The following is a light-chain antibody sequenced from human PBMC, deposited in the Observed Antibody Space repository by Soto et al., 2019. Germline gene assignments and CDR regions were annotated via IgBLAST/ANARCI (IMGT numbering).Light chain of an antibody. Sequence: DIQMTQSPSSVSASVGDRVTITCRASQSITSWLAWYQQKPGKAPKLPISAAANLQSGVPSRFSGSGSGTDFTLTISSLQPEDFATYYCQQGNSFPISFGQGTRLEIK. V-gene: IGKV1-12*01. CDR2: AAA. CDR1: QSITSW. J-gene: IGKJ5*01. CDR3: QQGNSFPIS.